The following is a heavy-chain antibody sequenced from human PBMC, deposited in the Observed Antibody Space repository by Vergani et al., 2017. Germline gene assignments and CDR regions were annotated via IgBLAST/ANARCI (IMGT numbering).Heavy chain of an antibody. CDR1: GFTFSSYA. CDR3: ARDYSTSTYGMDV. V-gene: IGHV3-74*01. D-gene: IGHD2-2*01. CDR2: INSDGSST. J-gene: IGHJ6*02. Sequence: EVQLLESGGGLVQPGGSLRLSCAASGFTFSSYAMSWVRQAPGKGLEWVSRINSDGSSTSYADSVKGRFTISRDNAKNTLSLQMNSLRAEDTAVYYCARDYSTSTYGMDVWGQGTTVTVSS.